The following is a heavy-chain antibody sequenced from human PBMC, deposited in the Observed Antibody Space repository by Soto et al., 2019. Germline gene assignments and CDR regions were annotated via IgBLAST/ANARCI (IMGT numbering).Heavy chain of an antibody. Sequence: SETLSLTCAVYGGSFSGYYWSWIRQPPGKGLEWIGEINHSGSTNYNPSLKSRVTISVDTSKNQFSLKLSSVTAADTAVYYCARGFRGYSYGLYGMDVWGQGTTVTVSS. CDR3: ARGFRGYSYGLYGMDV. V-gene: IGHV4-34*01. D-gene: IGHD5-18*01. CDR2: INHSGST. CDR1: GGSFSGYY. J-gene: IGHJ6*02.